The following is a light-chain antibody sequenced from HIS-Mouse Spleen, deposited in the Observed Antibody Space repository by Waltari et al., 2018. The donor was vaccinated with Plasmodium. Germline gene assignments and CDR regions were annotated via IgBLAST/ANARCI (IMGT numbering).Light chain of an antibody. V-gene: IGLV3-25*03. J-gene: IGLJ2*01. Sequence: SYELTQPPSVSVSPGQTARITCSGDALPKQYAYWYQQKPGQAPVLVIYKDSERPSGIPGRFSGSSSGTTVSLTISGVQAEDEADYDCQSADSSGTYVVFGGGTKLTVL. CDR2: KDS. CDR3: QSADSSGTYVV. CDR1: ALPKQY.